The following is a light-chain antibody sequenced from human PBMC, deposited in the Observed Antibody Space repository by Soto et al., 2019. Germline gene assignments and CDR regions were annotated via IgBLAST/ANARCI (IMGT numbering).Light chain of an antibody. CDR3: QQRSNWVT. Sequence: EIVLTQSPATLSLSPGERATLSCRASQSVSSYLAWYQQKPGQAPRLLSYDASNRATGIPARFSGSGSGTDFTRTISSLEPEDFAVYYCQQRSNWVTFGGGTKVEIK. J-gene: IGKJ4*01. CDR2: DAS. V-gene: IGKV3-11*01. CDR1: QSVSSY.